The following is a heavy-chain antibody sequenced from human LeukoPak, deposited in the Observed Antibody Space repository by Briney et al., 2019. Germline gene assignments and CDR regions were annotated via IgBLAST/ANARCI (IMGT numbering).Heavy chain of an antibody. CDR2: IIPIFGTA. J-gene: IGHJ6*03. CDR1: GGTFSSYA. Sequence: SVKVSCKASGGTFSSYAISWVRQAPGQGLEWMGGIIPIFGTANYAQKFQGRVTITTDESTSTAYMELSSLRSEDTAVYYCARVQLRLGELSPNYYYYMDVWGKGTTVTVSS. CDR3: ARVQLRLGELSPNYYYYMDV. D-gene: IGHD3-16*02. V-gene: IGHV1-69*05.